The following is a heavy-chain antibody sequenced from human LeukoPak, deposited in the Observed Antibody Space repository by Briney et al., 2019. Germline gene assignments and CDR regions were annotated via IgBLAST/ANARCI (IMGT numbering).Heavy chain of an antibody. J-gene: IGHJ4*02. CDR2: ISSNGDNT. CDR1: GFTFSTYV. Sequence: GGALILSCSVSGFTFSTYVMHWVRQAPGKGLEYVSAISSNGDNTYYADSVKGRFTISRDNSKNTLYLQMSSLRADDTAVYYCVRGTGYWGQGTLVTVSS. V-gene: IGHV3-64D*06. CDR3: VRGTGY.